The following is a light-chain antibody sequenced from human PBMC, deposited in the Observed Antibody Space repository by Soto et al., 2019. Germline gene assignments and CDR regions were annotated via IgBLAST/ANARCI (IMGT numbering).Light chain of an antibody. CDR1: TGDLGNSDY. V-gene: IGLV2-14*01. CDR3: SSYTSSAILV. Sequence: QSALTQPASVSGSPGQSITISCTGSTGDLGNSDYVSWYQQHPGKAPKLMISDVTNRPSGVSNRFSGSKSGNTASLTISGLQAEDEADYYCSSYTSSAILVFGGGTKLTVL. J-gene: IGLJ2*01. CDR2: DVT.